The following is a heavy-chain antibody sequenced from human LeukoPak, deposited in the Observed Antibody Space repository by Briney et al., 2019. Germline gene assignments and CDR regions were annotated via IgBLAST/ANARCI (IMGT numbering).Heavy chain of an antibody. CDR2: ISHSGSA. J-gene: IGHJ6*02. CDR1: GGSINSGGYS. D-gene: IGHD4-17*01. CDR3: ARSYGDYPYGMDV. V-gene: IGHV4-30-2*01. Sequence: PSETLSLTCAVSGGSINSGGYSWSWIRQPPGKGLQWIGYISHSGSAHCIPSLKSRVTISVDRSKNQISLKLSSVTAADSAVYYCARSYGDYPYGMDVWGQGTTVTVSS.